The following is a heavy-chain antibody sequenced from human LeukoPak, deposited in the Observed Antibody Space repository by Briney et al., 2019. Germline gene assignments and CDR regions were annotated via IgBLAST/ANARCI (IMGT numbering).Heavy chain of an antibody. Sequence: GRSLRLSCAASGFTFSSYGMHWVRQAPGKGLEWVSSISSSSSYIYYADSVKGRFTISRDNAKNSLYLQMNSLRAEDAAVYYCAGRLSGRYYFDYWGQGTLVTLSS. V-gene: IGHV3-21*01. J-gene: IGHJ4*02. D-gene: IGHD1-26*01. CDR2: ISSSSSYI. CDR1: GFTFSSYG. CDR3: AGRLSGRYYFDY.